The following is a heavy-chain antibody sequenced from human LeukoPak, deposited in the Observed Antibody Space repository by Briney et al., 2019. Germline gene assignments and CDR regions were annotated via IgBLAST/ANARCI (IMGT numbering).Heavy chain of an antibody. Sequence: GGSLRLSCAASGLTFNNYAMHWVRQAPGKGLEWVAVISYDGSNRFFTDSVKGRFTISRDNSQNTLYLQMNGLRAEDTAVYYCARDQLGFDIWGQGTMVTVSS. CDR3: ARDQLGFDI. D-gene: IGHD1-1*01. CDR2: ISYDGSNR. V-gene: IGHV3-30*04. J-gene: IGHJ3*02. CDR1: GLTFNNYA.